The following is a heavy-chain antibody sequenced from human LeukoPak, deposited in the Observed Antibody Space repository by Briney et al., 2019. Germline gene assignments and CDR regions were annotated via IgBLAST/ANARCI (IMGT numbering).Heavy chain of an antibody. V-gene: IGHV4-39*07. J-gene: IGHJ4*02. CDR3: ARGDSSGYFFDY. CDR2: IYYSGST. D-gene: IGHD3-22*01. Sequence: PSETLSLTCTVSGGSISSSSYYWGWIRQPPGKGLEWIGSIYYSGSTYYNPSLKSRVTMSVDTSKNQFSLKLSSVTAADTAVYYCARGDSSGYFFDYWGQGTLVTVSS. CDR1: GGSISSSSYY.